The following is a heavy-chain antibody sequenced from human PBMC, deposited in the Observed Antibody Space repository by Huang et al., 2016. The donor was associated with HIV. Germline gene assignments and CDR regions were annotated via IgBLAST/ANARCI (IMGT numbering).Heavy chain of an antibody. V-gene: IGHV4-34*01. CDR2: ITQSGST. J-gene: IGHJ4*02. CDR3: ARAPHYGSGSYYY. D-gene: IGHD3-10*01. CDR1: GGSFSGYY. Sequence: QVQLHQWGAGLLKPSETLSLTCAVYGGSFSGYYWSWIRQPPGKGLEWIGEITQSGSTNYNPDLKSRVTISEETSKNQFSLKLGSVTAADTAVYYCARAPHYGSGSYYYWGQGTLVTVSS.